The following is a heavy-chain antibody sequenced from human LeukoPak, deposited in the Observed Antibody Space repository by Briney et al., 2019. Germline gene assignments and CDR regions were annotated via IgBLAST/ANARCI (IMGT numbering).Heavy chain of an antibody. J-gene: IGHJ4*02. CDR3: ASPPSGVTAILYY. D-gene: IGHD2-21*02. V-gene: IGHV1-69*13. CDR1: GYTFTSYG. CDR2: IIPIFGTA. Sequence: ASVKVSCKASGYTFTSYGISWVRQAPGQGLEWMGGIIPIFGTANYAQKFQGRVTITADESTSTAYMELSSLRSEDTAVYYCASPPSGVTAILYYWGQGTLVTVSS.